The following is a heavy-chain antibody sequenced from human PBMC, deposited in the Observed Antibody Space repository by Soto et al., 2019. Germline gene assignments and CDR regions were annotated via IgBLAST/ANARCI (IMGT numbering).Heavy chain of an antibody. D-gene: IGHD5-18*01. Sequence: EVQLVESGGGLVQPGGSLRLSCAASGFTFSSYSMNWVRQAPGKGLEWLSYISSSISTMHYADSVKGRFTISRDNXXNPLYLQINSLRDEDTAVYYCAREVRDTGAADFDYWGQGTLVTVSS. CDR2: ISSSISTM. V-gene: IGHV3-48*02. CDR3: AREVRDTGAADFDY. J-gene: IGHJ4*02. CDR1: GFTFSSYS.